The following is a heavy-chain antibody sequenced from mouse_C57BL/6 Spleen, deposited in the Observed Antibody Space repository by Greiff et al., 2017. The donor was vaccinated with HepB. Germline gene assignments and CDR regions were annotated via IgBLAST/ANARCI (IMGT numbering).Heavy chain of an antibody. Sequence: EVQLVESGEGLVKPGGSLKLSCAASGFTFSSYAMSWVRQTPEKRLEWVAYISSGGDYIYYADTVKGRFTISRDNARNTLYLQMSSLKSEDTAMYYCTRDRTTVVARDAMDYWGQGTSVTVSS. CDR3: TRDRTTVVARDAMDY. D-gene: IGHD1-1*01. CDR2: ISSGGDYI. V-gene: IGHV5-9-1*02. CDR1: GFTFSSYA. J-gene: IGHJ4*01.